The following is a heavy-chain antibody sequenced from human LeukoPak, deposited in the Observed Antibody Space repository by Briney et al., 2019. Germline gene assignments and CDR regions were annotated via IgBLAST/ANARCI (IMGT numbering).Heavy chain of an antibody. CDR3: GKGRGTYYYGSGSLGIDY. D-gene: IGHD3-10*01. CDR1: GFTFSSYG. J-gene: IGHJ4*02. Sequence: SGGSLRLSCAASGFTFSSYGMHWVRQAPGKGLEWVAFTRYDGSNKYYADSVKGRFTISRDNSKNTLYLQMNSLRAEDTAVYYCGKGRGTYYYGSGSLGIDYWGQGTLVTVSS. V-gene: IGHV3-30*02. CDR2: TRYDGSNK.